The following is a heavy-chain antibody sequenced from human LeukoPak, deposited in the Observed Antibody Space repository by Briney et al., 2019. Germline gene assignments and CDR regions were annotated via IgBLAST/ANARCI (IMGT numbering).Heavy chain of an antibody. D-gene: IGHD6-13*01. CDR1: GDSVSGNSVA. CDR3: GRAGGSTWYGNWFDP. J-gene: IGHJ5*02. Sequence: SQTLSLTCAISGDSVSGNSVAWNWIRQSPSRGLEWLGRTYYRSKWYNDYAESVKSRITINADTSKNQFSLQLNSVTPEDTAVYYCGRAGGSTWYGNWFDPWGHGTLVTVSS. V-gene: IGHV6-1*01. CDR2: TYYRSKWYN.